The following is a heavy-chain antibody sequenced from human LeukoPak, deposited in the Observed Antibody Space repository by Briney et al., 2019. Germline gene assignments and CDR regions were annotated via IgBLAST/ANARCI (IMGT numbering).Heavy chain of an antibody. CDR1: GFTFSSYA. V-gene: IGHV3-23*01. D-gene: IGHD2-15*01. CDR2: ISNSGGNT. Sequence: PGGSLRLSCAASGFTFSSYAMSWVRQAPGKGLEWVSAISNSGGNTNYADSVKGRFTMSRDNSKNTMYLQMNSLTAEDTAVYYCGKRSCSGGSCNRDYWGQGTLVTVSS. J-gene: IGHJ4*02. CDR3: GKRSCSGGSCNRDY.